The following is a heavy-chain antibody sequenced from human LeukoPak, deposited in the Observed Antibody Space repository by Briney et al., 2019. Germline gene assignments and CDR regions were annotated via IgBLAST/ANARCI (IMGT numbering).Heavy chain of an antibody. J-gene: IGHJ3*02. CDR3: AREGFGVAPQDAFDI. CDR1: GFTFSSHS. CDR2: ISSSSSTI. V-gene: IGHV3-48*01. Sequence: GGSLRLSCAASGFTFSSHSMNWVRQAPGKGLEWVSYISSSSSTIYYADSVKGRFTISRDNAKNSLYLQMNSLRAEDTAVYYCAREGFGVAPQDAFDIWGQGTMVTVSS. D-gene: IGHD3-3*01.